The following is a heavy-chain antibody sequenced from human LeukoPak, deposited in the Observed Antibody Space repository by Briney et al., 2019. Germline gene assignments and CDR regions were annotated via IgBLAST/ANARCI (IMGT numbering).Heavy chain of an antibody. V-gene: IGHV4-30-4*08. J-gene: IGHJ4*02. CDR2: IYYSGST. D-gene: IGHD4-17*01. CDR1: GGSISSGDYY. Sequence: SETLSLACTVSGGSISSGDYYWSWIRQPPGKGLEWIGYIYYSGSTYYNPSLKSRVTISVDTSKNQFSLKLSSVTAADTAVYYCARAKRRYYGDYRKSAFDYWGQGTLVTVSS. CDR3: ARAKRRYYGDYRKSAFDY.